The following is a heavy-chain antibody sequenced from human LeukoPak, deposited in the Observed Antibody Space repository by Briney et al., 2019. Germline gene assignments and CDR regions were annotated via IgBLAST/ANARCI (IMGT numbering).Heavy chain of an antibody. CDR3: SKMVHTEQWLVPFDY. D-gene: IGHD6-19*01. J-gene: IGHJ4*02. Sequence: PGGSLRLSRAASRFTLSKFAMNSVRQAPGKGVEWVSTISGSGGSTYYADSVKGRFTISRDNYKNTLYLQMNSLRAEDTAVYYCSKMVHTEQWLVPFDYWGQGTLVTVSS. CDR2: ISGSGGST. V-gene: IGHV3-23*01. CDR1: RFTLSKFA.